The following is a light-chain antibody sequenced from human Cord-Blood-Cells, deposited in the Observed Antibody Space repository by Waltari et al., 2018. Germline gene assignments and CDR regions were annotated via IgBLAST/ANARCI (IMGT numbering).Light chain of an antibody. CDR3: QQYNSYSWT. J-gene: IGKJ1*01. CDR2: KAS. CDR1: QSISSW. V-gene: IGKV1-5*03. Sequence: DIQMTQSPSNLSASVGDRVNLTCRASQSISSWLAWYQQKPGKAPKLLRYKASSLESGVPSRFVGSGSGTEVTLPISSRQPDDFATYYCQQYNSYSWTFGQGTKVEIK.